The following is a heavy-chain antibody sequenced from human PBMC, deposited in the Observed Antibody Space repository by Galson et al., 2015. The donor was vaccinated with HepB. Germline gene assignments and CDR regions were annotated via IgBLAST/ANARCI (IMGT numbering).Heavy chain of an antibody. J-gene: IGHJ6*02. Sequence: ETLSLTCGVDGGSFSAYYWSWIRQPPGKGLEWIGEINHSGNTNYNPSLKSRVTLSVDTSKNQFSLRLSSVSAADTAVYYCARVRRTYPITVVRGVSAMDVWGQGTTVTVSS. CDR3: ARVRRTYPITVVRGVSAMDV. CDR2: INHSGNT. D-gene: IGHD3-10*01. V-gene: IGHV4-34*01. CDR1: GGSFSAYY.